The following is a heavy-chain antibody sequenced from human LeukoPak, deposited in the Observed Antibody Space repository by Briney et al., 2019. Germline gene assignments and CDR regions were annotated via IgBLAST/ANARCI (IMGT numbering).Heavy chain of an antibody. J-gene: IGHJ3*02. CDR3: ARRDSSGYYYQDAFDI. CDR2: IYYSGST. V-gene: IGHV4-59*01. Sequence: SETLSLTCTVSGGSISSYYWSWIRQPPGKGLEWIGYIYYSGSTNYNPSLKSRVTISVDTSKNQFSLKLSSVTAADTAVYYCARRDSSGYYYQDAFDIWGRGTMVTVSS. CDR1: GGSISSYY. D-gene: IGHD3-22*01.